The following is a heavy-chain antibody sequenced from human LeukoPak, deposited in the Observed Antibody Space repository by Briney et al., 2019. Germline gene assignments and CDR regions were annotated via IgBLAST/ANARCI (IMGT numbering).Heavy chain of an antibody. Sequence: GGSLRLSCAASGFTFSNAWMSWVRQAPGKGLEWVGRIKSKTDGGTTDYAAPVKGRFTISRDDSKNTLYLQMNSLKTEDTAVYYCARIHPGIAAAGDYWGQGTLVTVSS. CDR3: ARIHPGIAAAGDY. V-gene: IGHV3-15*01. CDR1: GFTFSNAW. D-gene: IGHD6-13*01. CDR2: IKSKTDGGTT. J-gene: IGHJ4*02.